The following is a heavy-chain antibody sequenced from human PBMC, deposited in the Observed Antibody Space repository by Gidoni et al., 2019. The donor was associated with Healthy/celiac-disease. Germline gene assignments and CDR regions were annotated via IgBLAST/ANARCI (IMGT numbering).Heavy chain of an antibody. V-gene: IGHV3-30-3*01. CDR2: ISYDGSNK. J-gene: IGHJ4*02. CDR1: GFTFSIYA. CDR3: AREGPLDPFCSGGSCSPGYFDY. D-gene: IGHD2-15*01. Sequence: QVQLVESGGGVVQPGRSLRLSCAASGFTFSIYAMHCVRQAPGKGLEWVAVISYDGSNKYYADSVKGRFTISRDNSKNTLYLQMNSLRAEDTAVYYCAREGPLDPFCSGGSCSPGYFDYWGQGTLVTVSS.